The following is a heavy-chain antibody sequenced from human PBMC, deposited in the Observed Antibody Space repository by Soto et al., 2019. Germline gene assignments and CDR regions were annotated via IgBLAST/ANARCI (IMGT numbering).Heavy chain of an antibody. CDR1: GGSISSYY. D-gene: IGHD3-22*01. J-gene: IGHJ3*02. CDR3: ARDLGVRSSGYMLGAFDI. V-gene: IGHV4-59*01. Sequence: SETLSLTCTVSGGSISSYYWSWIRQPPGKGLEWIGYIYYSGSTNYNPSLKSRVTISVDTSKNQFSLKLSSVTAADTAVYYCARDLGVRSSGYMLGAFDIWGQGTMVTVSS. CDR2: IYYSGST.